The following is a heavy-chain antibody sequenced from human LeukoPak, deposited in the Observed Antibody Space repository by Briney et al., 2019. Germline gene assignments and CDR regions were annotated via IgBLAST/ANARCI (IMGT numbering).Heavy chain of an antibody. CDR2: ISAYNGNT. CDR1: GYTFTSYG. CDR3: ARGPPPYYYDSSGPSFYFDY. D-gene: IGHD3-22*01. V-gene: IGHV1-18*01. J-gene: IGHJ4*02. Sequence: ASVKVSCKASGYTFTSYGISWVRQAPGQGLEWMGWISAYNGNTNYAQKPQGRVTMTTDTSTSTAYMELRSLRSDDTAVYYCARGPPPYYYDSSGPSFYFDYWGQGTLVTVSS.